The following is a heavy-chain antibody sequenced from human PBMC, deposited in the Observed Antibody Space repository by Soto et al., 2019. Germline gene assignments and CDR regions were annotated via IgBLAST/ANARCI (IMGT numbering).Heavy chain of an antibody. Sequence: QVQLVQSGAEVKKPGASVKVSCKASGYTFTGYYMHWVRQAPGQGLEWMGWINPNSGGTNYAQKFQGWVTMTRDTSISTAYMELSRLRSDDTAVYYCAREGAEDTAMVANWFDPWGQGTLVTVSS. CDR1: GYTFTGYY. CDR2: INPNSGGT. CDR3: AREGAEDTAMVANWFDP. V-gene: IGHV1-2*04. D-gene: IGHD5-18*01. J-gene: IGHJ5*02.